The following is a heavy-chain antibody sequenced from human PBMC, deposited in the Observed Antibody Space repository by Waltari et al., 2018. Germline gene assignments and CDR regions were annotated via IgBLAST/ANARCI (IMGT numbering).Heavy chain of an antibody. CDR2: ITESGDT. CDR3: AKRWAIYYFEY. D-gene: IGHD3-9*01. J-gene: IGHJ4*02. V-gene: IGHV3-23*04. CDR1: VFTFKNFA. Sequence: EVQLVESGGGLVQPGGSLRLSCAASVFTFKNFAMSWVRQAPGTGLEWVSTITESGDTFYADSVKGRFATSRDNYKNTLSLQMNSLRAEDTAVYYCAKRWAIYYFEYWGQGNLVTVSS.